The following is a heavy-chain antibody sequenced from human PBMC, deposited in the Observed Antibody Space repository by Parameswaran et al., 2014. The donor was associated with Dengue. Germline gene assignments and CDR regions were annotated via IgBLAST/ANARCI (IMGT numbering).Heavy chain of an antibody. CDR3: AKVGNYDFWSGYFFDY. CDR1: GFTFSSYA. D-gene: IGHD3-3*01. J-gene: IGHJ4*02. Sequence: ESLKISCAASGFTFSSYAMSWVRQAPGKGLEWVSAISGSGGSTYYADSVKGRFTISRDNSKNTLYLQMNSLRAEDTAVYYCAKVGNYDFWSGYFFDYWGQGTLVTVSS. CDR2: ISGSGGST. V-gene: IGHV3-23*01.